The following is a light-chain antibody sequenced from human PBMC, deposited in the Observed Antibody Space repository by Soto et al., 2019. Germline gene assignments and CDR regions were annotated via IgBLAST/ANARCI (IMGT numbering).Light chain of an antibody. CDR3: CSFSATSHVV. J-gene: IGLJ2*01. V-gene: IGLV2-11*01. Sequence: QSVLTQPRSVSGSPGQSVTISCTGTGSDVGAYNHVSWYQQHPGKAPKLVIYEVTERPSGVPDRFSGSKSGSTASLTISGLQTDDEGDFYCCSFSATSHVVFGGGTKLTVL. CDR2: EVT. CDR1: GSDVGAYNH.